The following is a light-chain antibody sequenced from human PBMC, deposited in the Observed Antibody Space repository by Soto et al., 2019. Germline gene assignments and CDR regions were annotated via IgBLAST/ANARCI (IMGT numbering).Light chain of an antibody. Sequence: EIVLTQSPATLSLSPGEIATLSCRASQSVSSDLAWYQQKPGQAPRLLMYEVSTRATGIPARFSGGGSGTDFTLTISSLEPEDFAVYYCQQRSDWPWTCGQGTKGDI. CDR2: EVS. J-gene: IGKJ1*01. CDR1: QSVSSD. CDR3: QQRSDWPWT. V-gene: IGKV3-11*01.